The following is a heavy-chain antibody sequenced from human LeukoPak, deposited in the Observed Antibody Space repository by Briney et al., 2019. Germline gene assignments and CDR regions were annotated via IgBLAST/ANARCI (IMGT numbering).Heavy chain of an antibody. V-gene: IGHV3-23*01. Sequence: PGGSLRLSCAASGFTFSNYGMNWVRQAPGKGLEWVSGISGSGGNTYYADSVKGRFTISRDNSKNTLYLQMNSLRAEDTAVYYCAKTASGPYDIWGQGTMVTVSS. D-gene: IGHD3-10*01. J-gene: IGHJ3*02. CDR2: ISGSGGNT. CDR3: AKTASGPYDI. CDR1: GFTFSNYG.